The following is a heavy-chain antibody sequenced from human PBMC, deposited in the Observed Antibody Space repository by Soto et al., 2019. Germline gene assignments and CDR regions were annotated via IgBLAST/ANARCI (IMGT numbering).Heavy chain of an antibody. CDR3: ARDLLGSYIDY. CDR2: IYYSGST. V-gene: IGHV4-31*03. D-gene: IGHD1-26*01. Sequence: SETLSLTCTVSGGSISSGGYYWSWIRQHPGKGLEWIGYIYYSGSTYYNPSLKSRVTISVDTSRNQFSLKLSSVTAADTAVYYCARDLLGSYIDYWGQGTLVTVS. CDR1: GGSISSGGYY. J-gene: IGHJ4*02.